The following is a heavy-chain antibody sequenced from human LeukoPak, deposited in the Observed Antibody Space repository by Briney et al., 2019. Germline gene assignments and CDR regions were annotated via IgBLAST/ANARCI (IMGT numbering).Heavy chain of an antibody. D-gene: IGHD3-3*02. CDR1: GFTVSSNY. J-gene: IGHJ6*02. CDR2: IYSGGST. CDR3: ARIWAGAFSYYYYGMDV. Sequence: GGSLRLSCAASGFTVSSNYMSWVRQAPEKGLEWVSVIYSGGSTYYADSVKGRFTISRDNSKNTLYLQMNSLRAEDTAVYYCARIWAGAFSYYYYGMDVWGQGTTVTVSS. V-gene: IGHV3-66*01.